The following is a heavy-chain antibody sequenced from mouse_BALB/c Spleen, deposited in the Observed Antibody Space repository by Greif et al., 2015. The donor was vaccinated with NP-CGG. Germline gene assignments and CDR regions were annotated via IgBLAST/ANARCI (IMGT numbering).Heavy chain of an antibody. CDR1: GYSFTGYN. J-gene: IGHJ4*01. V-gene: IGHV1S135*01. Sequence: QQSGPELGKPGASVKISCKASGYSFTGYNMYWVKQSHRKSLEWIGYIDPYNGGTSYNQKSKGKATLTVDKSSSTAYMHLNSLTSEDSAIYYCARGDYDEGSAMDYWGQGTSVTVSS. D-gene: IGHD2-4*01. CDR2: IDPYNGGT. CDR3: ARGDYDEGSAMDY.